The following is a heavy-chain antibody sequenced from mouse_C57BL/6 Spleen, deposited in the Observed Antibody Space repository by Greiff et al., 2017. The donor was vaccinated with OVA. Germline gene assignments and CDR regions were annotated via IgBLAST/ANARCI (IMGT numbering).Heavy chain of an antibody. V-gene: IGHV5-4*01. Sequence: EVQLVESGGGLVKPGGSLKLSCAASGFTFSSYDMSWVRQTPEKRLEWVATISDGGSYTYYPDNVKGRFTISRDNAKNNLYLQMSHLKSEDTAMYYCARVATVVAPFAYWGQGTLVTVSA. J-gene: IGHJ3*01. D-gene: IGHD1-1*01. CDR1: GFTFSSYD. CDR2: ISDGGSYT. CDR3: ARVATVVAPFAY.